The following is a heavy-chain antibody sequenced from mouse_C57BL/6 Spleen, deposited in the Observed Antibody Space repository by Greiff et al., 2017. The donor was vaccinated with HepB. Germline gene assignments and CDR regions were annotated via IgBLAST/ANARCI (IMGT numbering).Heavy chain of an antibody. J-gene: IGHJ1*03. V-gene: IGHV5-9-1*02. CDR3: TRVGGNCGYSDV. D-gene: IGHD2-1*01. CDR1: GFTFSSYA. CDR2: ISSGGDYI. Sequence: EVHLVESGEGLVKPGGSLKLSCAASGFTFSSYAMSWVRQTPEKRLEWVAYISSGGDYIYYADTVKGRFTISRDNARNTLYLQMSSLKSEDTAMYYCTRVGGNCGYSDVWGTGTTVTVSS.